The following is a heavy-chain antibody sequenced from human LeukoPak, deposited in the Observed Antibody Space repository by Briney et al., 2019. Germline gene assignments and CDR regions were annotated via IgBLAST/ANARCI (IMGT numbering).Heavy chain of an antibody. D-gene: IGHD3-22*01. CDR1: GGSISSYY. J-gene: IGHJ5*02. CDR3: ARVPDYYDSSQDWFDP. Sequence: SETLSLTCTVSGGSISSYYWSWIRQPAGKGLEWIGRIYTSGSTNYNPSLKSRVTMSVDTSKNQFSLKLSSVTAADTAVYYCARVPDYYDSSQDWFDPWGQGTLVTVSS. V-gene: IGHV4-4*07. CDR2: IYTSGST.